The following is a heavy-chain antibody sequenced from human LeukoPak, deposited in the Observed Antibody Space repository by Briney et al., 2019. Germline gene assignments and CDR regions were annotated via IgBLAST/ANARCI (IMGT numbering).Heavy chain of an antibody. D-gene: IGHD2-15*01. CDR2: INPSGGST. V-gene: IGHV1-46*01. CDR1: GYTFTGYY. Sequence: ASVTVSCTASGYTFTGYYMHWVRQAPGQGLEWMGIINPSGGSTNYAQKFQGRVTMTRDTSTSTVYMELSSLRSEDTAVYYCARDSRAYCSGGSCVSIDYWGQGTLVTVSS. J-gene: IGHJ4*02. CDR3: ARDSRAYCSGGSCVSIDY.